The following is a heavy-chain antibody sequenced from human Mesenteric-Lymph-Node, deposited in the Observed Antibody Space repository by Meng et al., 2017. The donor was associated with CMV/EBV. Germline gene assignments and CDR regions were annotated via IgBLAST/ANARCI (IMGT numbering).Heavy chain of an antibody. V-gene: IGHV3-23*01. CDR1: GFTFSSYA. J-gene: IGHJ5*02. D-gene: IGHD3-10*01. Sequence: GESLKISCAASGFTFSSYAMTWVRQAPGQGLEWVSTISGSDSSAYYADSVKGRFTISRDNSKNTLYLQMNSLRAEDTAVYYCGRATFGDLAPWGQGTLVTVSS. CDR3: GRATFGDLAP. CDR2: ISGSDSSA.